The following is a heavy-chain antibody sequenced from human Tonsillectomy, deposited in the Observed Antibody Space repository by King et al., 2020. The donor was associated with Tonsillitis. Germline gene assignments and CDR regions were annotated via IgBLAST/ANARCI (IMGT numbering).Heavy chain of an antibody. CDR2: INSDGSST. D-gene: IGHD3-16*01. V-gene: IGHV3-74*01. CDR3: ARGLGGDY. J-gene: IGHJ4*02. CDR1: GFTFSGYW. Sequence: VQLVESGGGLVQPGGSLRLSCAASGFTFSGYWMQWVRHAPGKGLVWDSRINSDGSSTNYADSVKGRFTISRDNAKNTLYLQMTSLRAEDTAIYYCARGLGGDYWGQGTLVTVSS.